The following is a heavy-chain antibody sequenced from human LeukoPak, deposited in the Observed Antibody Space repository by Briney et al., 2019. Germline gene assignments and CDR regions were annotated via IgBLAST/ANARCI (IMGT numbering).Heavy chain of an antibody. CDR3: ARGVTSPLDAFDI. D-gene: IGHD1-26*01. CDR2: LYNSGST. V-gene: IGHV4-59*01. J-gene: IGHJ3*02. Sequence: SETLSLTCTVSGGSISSYYWNWMRQPPGKGLEWIGYLYNSGSTNYNPSLKSRLTIPVDMSKNQLSLKLSSVTAADTAVYYCARGVTSPLDAFDIWGQGTTVTVSS. CDR1: GGSISSYY.